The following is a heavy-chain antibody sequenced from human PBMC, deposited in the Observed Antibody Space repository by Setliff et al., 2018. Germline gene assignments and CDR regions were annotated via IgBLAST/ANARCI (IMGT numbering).Heavy chain of an antibody. CDR2: IYYSGST. V-gene: IGHV4-59*01. J-gene: IGHJ4*02. CDR1: GGSFSGYY. D-gene: IGHD1-26*01. CDR3: ASYGSNY. Sequence: SETLSLTCAVYGGSFSGYYWSWIRQPPGKGLEWIGYIYYSGSTNYNPSLKSQVTISVDTSKNQFSLKLSSVTAADTAVYYCASYGSNYWGQGTLVTVSS.